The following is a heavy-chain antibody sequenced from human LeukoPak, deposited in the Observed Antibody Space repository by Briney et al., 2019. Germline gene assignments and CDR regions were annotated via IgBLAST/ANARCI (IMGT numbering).Heavy chain of an antibody. CDR2: INWNGGST. CDR1: GFTFSNYS. J-gene: IGHJ4*02. Sequence: PGGSLRLSCAASGFTFSNYSMSWVRQAPGKGLEWVSGINWNGGSTGYADSVKGRFTISRDNAKNSLYLQMNSLRAEDTALYYCARDLYSSGWYRSSEEGYWGQGTLVTVSS. CDR3: ARDLYSSGWYRSSEEGY. V-gene: IGHV3-20*04. D-gene: IGHD6-19*01.